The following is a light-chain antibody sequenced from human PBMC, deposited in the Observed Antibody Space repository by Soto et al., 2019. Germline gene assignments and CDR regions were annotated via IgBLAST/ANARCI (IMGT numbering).Light chain of an antibody. J-gene: IGLJ3*02. V-gene: IGLV1-44*01. Sequence: QSVLTQPPSASGTPGQRVTISCSGSSSNLGSNTVNWYQQVPGTAPKLLIYSNNQRPSGVAARFSGSKSGASASLVISGLQSEDEADYYCPTWDDSLNGWVFGGRTKLTVL. CDR1: SSNLGSNT. CDR2: SNN. CDR3: PTWDDSLNGWV.